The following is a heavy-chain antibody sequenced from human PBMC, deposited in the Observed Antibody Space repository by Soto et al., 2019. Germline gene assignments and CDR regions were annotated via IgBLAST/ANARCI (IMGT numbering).Heavy chain of an antibody. CDR3: ATDRITMIGLGY. CDR2: FDPEDGET. J-gene: IGHJ4*02. CDR1: GYTLTELS. Sequence: GASVKVSCKVSGYTLTELSMHLLRQAPGKGLEWMGGFDPEDGETIYAQKFQGRVTMTEDTSTDTAYMELSSLRSEDTAVYYCATDRITMIGLGYWGQGTLVTVS. V-gene: IGHV1-24*01. D-gene: IGHD3-22*01.